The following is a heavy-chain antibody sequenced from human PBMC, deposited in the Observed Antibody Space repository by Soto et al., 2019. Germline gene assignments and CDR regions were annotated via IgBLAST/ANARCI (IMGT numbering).Heavy chain of an antibody. CDR1: GFTFSNYD. CDR2: IGAAHDP. D-gene: IGHD2-2*02. V-gene: IGHV3-13*05. CDR3: ARAYTGRLPRRADYYYAMDV. Sequence: EVQLVESGGGLVQPGGSLRLSCAASGFTFSNYDMHWVRQVPGKGLEWVSAIGAAHDPYSLGSVKGRFTISRENAKNSVYLQMNGLRAGDSAVYYCARAYTGRLPRRADYYYAMDVWGQGTTVTVSS. J-gene: IGHJ6*02.